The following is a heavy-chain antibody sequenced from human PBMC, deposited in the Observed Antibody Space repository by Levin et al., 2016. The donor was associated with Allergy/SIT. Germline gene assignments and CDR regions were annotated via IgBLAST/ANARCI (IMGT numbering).Heavy chain of an antibody. J-gene: IGHJ4*02. CDR1: GGSVTSDSYY. Sequence: SETLSLTCSVSGGSVTSDSYYWSWIRQPPGKGLEWIGYIYDSGSTNFTNYNPSLKSRVTISLDTLSKKSFSLRLSSVTAADTAVYYCARKAGVAVGGTWTSFDYWGQGILVTVSS. V-gene: IGHV4-61*01. CDR2: IYDSGSTNFT. CDR3: ARKAGVAVGGTWTSFDY. D-gene: IGHD6-19*01.